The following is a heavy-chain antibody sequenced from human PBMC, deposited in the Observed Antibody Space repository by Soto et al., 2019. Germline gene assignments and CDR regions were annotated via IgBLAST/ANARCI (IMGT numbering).Heavy chain of an antibody. D-gene: IGHD1-1*01. J-gene: IGHJ4*02. Sequence: GGSLRLSCAASGFIFSDYTMIWVRQAPGKGLEWVSYISSTSRSIYYADSVKGRFTISRDNAKNSLYLQMNSLRDEDTAVYYCTSGRTDYFDYWGQGTLVTVSS. V-gene: IGHV3-48*02. CDR1: GFIFSDYT. CDR2: ISSTSRSI. CDR3: TSGRTDYFDY.